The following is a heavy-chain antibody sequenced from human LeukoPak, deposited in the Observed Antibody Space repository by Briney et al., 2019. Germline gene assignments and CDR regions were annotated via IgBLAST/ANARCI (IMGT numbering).Heavy chain of an antibody. J-gene: IGHJ1*01. CDR2: IYTSGGT. D-gene: IGHD6-19*01. CDR1: GGSISSYY. Sequence: PSETLSLTCTVSGGSISSYYWSWIRQPAGKGLEWIGRIYTSGGTDYNPSLKSRVIISVDTSKNEFSLKLSSVSAADTARYYCARESIKQWLIWGQGTLVTVSS. CDR3: ARESIKQWLI. V-gene: IGHV4-4*07.